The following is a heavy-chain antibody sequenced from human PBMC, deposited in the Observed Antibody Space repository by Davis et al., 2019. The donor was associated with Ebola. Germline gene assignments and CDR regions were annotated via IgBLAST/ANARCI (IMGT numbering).Heavy chain of an antibody. Sequence: ASVKVSCKASGYTFTSYGISWVRQAPGQGLEWMGWISAYNGNTNYAQKLQGRVTITRDTSASTAYMELSSLRSEDTAVYYCARDRRWNNWFDPWGQGTLVTVSS. J-gene: IGHJ5*02. CDR3: ARDRRWNNWFDP. CDR1: GYTFTSYG. CDR2: ISAYNGNT. V-gene: IGHV1-18*01. D-gene: IGHD1-1*01.